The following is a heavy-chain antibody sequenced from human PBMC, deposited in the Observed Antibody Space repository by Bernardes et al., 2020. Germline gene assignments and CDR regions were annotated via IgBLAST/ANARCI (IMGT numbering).Heavy chain of an antibody. CDR1: GFTFSDYW. J-gene: IGHJ3*02. V-gene: IGHV3-7*01. CDR3: VRFAYCHGDCSVDAFDI. D-gene: IGHD2-21*01. CDR2: IKKDGSQK. Sequence: GGSLRLSCAASGFTFSDYWMSWVRQAPGKGLEWVANIKKDGSQKYYVDSVKGRFAISRDNAKNSLYLHMNSLRVEDTAVYFCVRFAYCHGDCSVDAFDIWGQGTMVTVSS.